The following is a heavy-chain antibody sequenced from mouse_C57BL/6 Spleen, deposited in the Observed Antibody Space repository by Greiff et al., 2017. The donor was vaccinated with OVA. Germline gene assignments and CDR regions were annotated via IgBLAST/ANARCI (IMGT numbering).Heavy chain of an antibody. J-gene: IGHJ2*01. D-gene: IGHD3-2*02. V-gene: IGHV1-9*01. CDR3: ARTGGVSGYGD. CDR2: ILPGSGGT. CDR1: GYTFTGYW. Sequence: VQLQQSGAELMKPGASVKLSCKATGYTFTGYWIEWVKQRPGHGLEWIGEILPGSGGTNYNEKFKGKATFTADTASNTAYMQLSGLTTVDSAIYSRARTGGVSGYGDWGKGTTLTVSS.